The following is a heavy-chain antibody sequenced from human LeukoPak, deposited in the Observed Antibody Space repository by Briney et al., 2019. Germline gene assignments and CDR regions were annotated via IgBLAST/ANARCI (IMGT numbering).Heavy chain of an antibody. CDR1: GGSISSGSYY. J-gene: IGHJ4*02. CDR3: ARQSSGSYYRTLDY. V-gene: IGHV4-61*09. Sequence: SETLSLTCTVSGGSISSGSYYWSWIRQPAGKGLEWIGHIYTSGGTNYNPSLKSRVTISVDTSKNQFSLKLSSVTAADTAVYYCARQSSGSYYRTLDYWGQGTLVTVSS. CDR2: IYTSGGT. D-gene: IGHD3-10*01.